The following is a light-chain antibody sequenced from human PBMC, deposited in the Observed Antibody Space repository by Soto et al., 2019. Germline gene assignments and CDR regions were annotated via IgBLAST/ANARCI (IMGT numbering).Light chain of an antibody. Sequence: DIVMTQSPDSLAVSLGERATINCRSSQKVLYNSNNKNYLAWYQQKPGQPPKLLIYWASTRESGVPDRFSGSGSGTDFTLTISSLQAEDVAVYYCQQYYSVPLTFGGGTKVEIK. J-gene: IGKJ4*01. CDR1: QKVLYNSNNKNY. CDR3: QQYYSVPLT. CDR2: WAS. V-gene: IGKV4-1*01.